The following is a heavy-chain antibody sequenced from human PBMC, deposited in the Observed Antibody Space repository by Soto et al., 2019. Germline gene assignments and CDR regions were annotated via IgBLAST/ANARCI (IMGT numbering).Heavy chain of an antibody. V-gene: IGHV3-23*01. CDR1: GFTFSSYA. Sequence: EVQLLESGGGLVQPGGSLRLSCAASGFTFSSYAMSWVRQAPGKGLEWVSAISGSGGSTYYADSVKGRFTISRDNSKNTLYLQMNSLRAEDTAVYYCATRRKIVVVPAAINWFDPWGQGTLVTVSS. D-gene: IGHD2-2*01. CDR2: ISGSGGST. CDR3: ATRRKIVVVPAAINWFDP. J-gene: IGHJ5*02.